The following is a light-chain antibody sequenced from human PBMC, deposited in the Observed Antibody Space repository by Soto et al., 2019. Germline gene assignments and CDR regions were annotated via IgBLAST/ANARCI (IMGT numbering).Light chain of an antibody. CDR3: QQRSNWPPK. CDR1: QSVGTN. J-gene: IGKJ1*01. CDR2: GTS. Sequence: EIVLTQAPGTLSLSPGERATLSCRASQSVGTNLAWYQQKPGQAPRLLIYGTSTRATGVPARFSGSGSGTDFTLTISSLEPEDFAVYYCQQRSNWPPKFGQGTKVDIK. V-gene: IGKV3-11*01.